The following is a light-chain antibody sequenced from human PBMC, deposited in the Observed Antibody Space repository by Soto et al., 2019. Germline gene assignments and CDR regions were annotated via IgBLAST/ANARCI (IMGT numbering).Light chain of an antibody. CDR1: QSVSSN. J-gene: IGKJ1*01. CDR2: GAS. V-gene: IGKV3-15*01. Sequence: EIVMTQSPATLSVSPGERATLSCRASQSVSSNLAWYQQKPGQAPRLLIFGASTRATGIPARFSGSGSGTEFTLTISSLQSEDFAFYSCHQYHDWPQTFGQGTKVDI. CDR3: HQYHDWPQT.